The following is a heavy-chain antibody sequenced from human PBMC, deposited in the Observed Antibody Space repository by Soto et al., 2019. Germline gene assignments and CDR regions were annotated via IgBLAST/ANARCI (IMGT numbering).Heavy chain of an antibody. CDR2: VYYSGSS. Sequence: SETLSLTCTVSGDSISGGASFWSWIRQPPGKGLEWIANVYYSGSSYYNPSLKSRLTISVHTTKNQFSLQLKSMTAADTAVYYCAKLSCTSSTCYFPGWFDPWGQGTLVTVSS. CDR3: AKLSCTSSTCYFPGWFDP. CDR1: GDSISGGASF. D-gene: IGHD2-2*01. J-gene: IGHJ5*02. V-gene: IGHV4-31*03.